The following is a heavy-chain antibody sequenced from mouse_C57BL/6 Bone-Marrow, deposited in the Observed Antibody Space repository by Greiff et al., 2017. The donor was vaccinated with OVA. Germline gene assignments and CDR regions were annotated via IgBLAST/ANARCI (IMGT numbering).Heavy chain of an antibody. CDR1: GFSLSTSGMG. CDR3: ARRREAVVEDYFDY. CDR2: IYWDDDK. D-gene: IGHD1-1*01. V-gene: IGHV8-12*01. J-gene: IGHJ2*01. Sequence: QVTLKESGPGILQSSQTLSLTCSFSGFSLSTSGMGVSWIRQPSGKGLEWLAHIYWDDDKRYNPSLQSRLTISKDTSRNQGFLKITSVDTAETATDYGARRREAVVEDYFDYWGQGTTLTVSA.